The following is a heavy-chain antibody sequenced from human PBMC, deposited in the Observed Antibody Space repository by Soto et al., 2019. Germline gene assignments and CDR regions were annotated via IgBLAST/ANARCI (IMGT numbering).Heavy chain of an antibody. V-gene: IGHV4-59*01. D-gene: IGHD1-1*01. CDR2: IYYSGST. CDR1: GGSISSYY. CDR3: AREGYANYYYMDV. Sequence: ETLSLTCTVSGGSISSYYWSWIRQPPGKGLEWIGYIYYSGSTNYNPSLKSRVTISVDTSKNQFSLKLSSVTAADTAVYYCAREGYANYYYMDVWGKGTTVTVSS. J-gene: IGHJ6*03.